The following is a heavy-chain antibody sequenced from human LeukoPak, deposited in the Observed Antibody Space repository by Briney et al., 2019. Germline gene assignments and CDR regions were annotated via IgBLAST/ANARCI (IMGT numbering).Heavy chain of an antibody. CDR2: ISYDGSNK. V-gene: IGHV3-30-3*01. D-gene: IGHD5-18*01. Sequence: GRSLRLSCAASGFTFSSYAMHWVRQAPGKGLEWVAVISYDGSNKYYADSVKGRFTISRDNSKNTLYLQMNSLRAEDTAVYYCARDALRYSYAPDYFDYWGQGTLVTVSS. J-gene: IGHJ4*02. CDR3: ARDALRYSYAPDYFDY. CDR1: GFTFSSYA.